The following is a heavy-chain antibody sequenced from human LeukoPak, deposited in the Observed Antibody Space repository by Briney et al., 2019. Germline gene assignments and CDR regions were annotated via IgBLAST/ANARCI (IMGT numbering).Heavy chain of an antibody. CDR1: GGSLSGYY. Sequence: PSETLSLTCAVYGGSLSGYYWSWVRHPPGKGLEWIGEINHSGSTNYNPSLKSRVTISVDTSKNQFSLKLSSVTAAVTAVYYCASGSSWYGAYYFDYWGQGTLVTVSS. CDR3: ASGSSWYGAYYFDY. V-gene: IGHV4-34*01. J-gene: IGHJ4*02. CDR2: INHSGST. D-gene: IGHD6-13*01.